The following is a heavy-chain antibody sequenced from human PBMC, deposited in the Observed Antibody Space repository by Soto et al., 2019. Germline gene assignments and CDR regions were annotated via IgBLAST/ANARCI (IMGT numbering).Heavy chain of an antibody. CDR1: GSTFSSYA. Sequence: SVKVSCTASGSTFSSYAISWVLQAPGQGLEWMGGIIPIFGTANYAQKFQGRVTITADESTSPAYMELSSLRSEDTAVYYCARAGGRRLHPGACVLHRWGKGTMVTVSS. D-gene: IGHD6-25*01. CDR2: IIPIFGTA. V-gene: IGHV1-69*13. J-gene: IGHJ3*01. CDR3: ARAGGRRLHPGACVLHR.